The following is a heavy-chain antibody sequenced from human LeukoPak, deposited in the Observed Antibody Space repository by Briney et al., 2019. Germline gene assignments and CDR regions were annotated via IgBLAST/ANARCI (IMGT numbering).Heavy chain of an antibody. V-gene: IGHV3-7*01. D-gene: IGHD4-17*01. CDR2: IKQDGSEK. J-gene: IGHJ4*02. CDR1: GFTFSSYW. CDR3: ATVGTTVPHDN. Sequence: PGGSLRLSCAASGFTFSSYWMSWVRQAPGKGLEWVANIKQDGSEKYYVDSVKGRFTISRDNAKNSLYLQMNSLRAEDTAVYYCATVGTTVPHDNWGQGTLVTVSS.